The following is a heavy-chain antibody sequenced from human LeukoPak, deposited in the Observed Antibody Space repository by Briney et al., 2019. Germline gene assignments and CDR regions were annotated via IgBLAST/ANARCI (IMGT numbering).Heavy chain of an antibody. CDR2: ISYDGSNK. Sequence: PGRSLRLSCAASGFTFSSYGMHRVRQAPGKGLEWVAVISYDGSNKYYADSVKGRFTISRDNSKNTLYLQMNSLRAEDTAVYYCAKPDVGSSQDYWGQGTLVTVSS. CDR1: GFTFSSYG. J-gene: IGHJ4*02. D-gene: IGHD6-13*01. V-gene: IGHV3-30*18. CDR3: AKPDVGSSQDY.